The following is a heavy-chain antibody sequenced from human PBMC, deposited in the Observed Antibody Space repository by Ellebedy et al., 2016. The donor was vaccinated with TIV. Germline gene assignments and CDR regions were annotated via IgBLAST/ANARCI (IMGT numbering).Heavy chain of an antibody. CDR3: AKGAYVDLMRDYYGMDV. D-gene: IGHD3-16*01. V-gene: IGHV3-74*01. CDR2: INSDGSGT. CDR1: GFTFDNFW. Sequence: PGGSLRLSCAASGFTFDNFWIHWVRQVPGKGLLWVSRINSDGSGTSYADSVKGRFTISRDNAKNTVYLQMGSLRAEDTAVYYCAKGAYVDLMRDYYGMDVWGQGTTVTVSS. J-gene: IGHJ6*02.